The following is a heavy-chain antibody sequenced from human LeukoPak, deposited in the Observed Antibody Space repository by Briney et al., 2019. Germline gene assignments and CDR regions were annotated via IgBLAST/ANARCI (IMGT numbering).Heavy chain of an antibody. CDR3: AIAGRSTTMGLDFFDY. D-gene: IGHD2-2*01. CDR1: GHSFTSYW. V-gene: IGHV3-21*01. J-gene: IGHJ4*02. CDR2: ISSSSSYI. Sequence: GESLKISCKGSGHSFTSYWIGWVRQAPGKGLEWVSSISSSSSYIDHADSVKGRFTISRDNAKNSLYLQMNSLRAEDTAVYYCAIAGRSTTMGLDFFDYWGQGTLVTVSS.